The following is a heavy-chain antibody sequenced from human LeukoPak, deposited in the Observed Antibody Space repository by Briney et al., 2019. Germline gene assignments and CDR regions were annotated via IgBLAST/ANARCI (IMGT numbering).Heavy chain of an antibody. CDR3: AKDGGSSWYRFDY. V-gene: IGHV3-30*18. J-gene: IGHJ4*02. CDR1: GFTFSSYG. Sequence: GGSLRLSCAASGFTFSSYGMHWVRLAPGKGLEWVAVISYDGSNKYYADSVKGRFTISRDNSKNTLYLQMNSLRAEDTAVYYCAKDGGSSWYRFDYWGQGTLVTVSS. CDR2: ISYDGSNK. D-gene: IGHD6-13*01.